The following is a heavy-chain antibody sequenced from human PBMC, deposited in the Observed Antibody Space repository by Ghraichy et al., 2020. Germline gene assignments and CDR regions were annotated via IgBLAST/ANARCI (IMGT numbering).Heavy chain of an antibody. V-gene: IGHV4-61*01. D-gene: IGHD5-24*01. CDR2: IYYSGST. CDR1: GGSVSSGSYY. J-gene: IGHJ3*02. CDR3: ARDGWLRRGAFDI. Sequence: SETLSLTCTVSGGSVSSGSYYWSWIRQPPGKGLEWIGYIYYSGSTNYNPSLKSRVTISVDTSKNQFSLKLSSVTAADTAVYYCARDGWLRRGAFDIWGQGTMVTVSS.